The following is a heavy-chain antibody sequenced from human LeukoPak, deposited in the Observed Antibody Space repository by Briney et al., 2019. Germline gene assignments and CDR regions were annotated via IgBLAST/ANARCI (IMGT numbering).Heavy chain of an antibody. CDR2: IIPIFGTA. J-gene: IGHJ6*03. Sequence: ASVKVSCKASGGTFSSYAISWVRQAPGQGLEWMGGIIPIFGTANYAQKFQGRVTITADESTSTAYMELSSLRSEDTAVYYCARSSYCSSTSCYTEGVGYYYMDVWGKGTTVTVSS. D-gene: IGHD2-2*02. CDR1: GGTFSSYA. CDR3: ARSSYCSSTSCYTEGVGYYYMDV. V-gene: IGHV1-69*13.